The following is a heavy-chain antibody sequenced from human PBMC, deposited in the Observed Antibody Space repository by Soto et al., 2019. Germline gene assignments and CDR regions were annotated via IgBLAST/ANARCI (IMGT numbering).Heavy chain of an antibody. CDR1: GFTFSSYG. CDR2: ISYDGSNK. D-gene: IGHD2-15*01. Sequence: GGSLRLSCAASGFTFSSYGMHWVRQAPGKGLEWVAVISYDGSNKYYADSVKGRFTISRDNSKNTLYLQMNSLRAEDTAVYYCAKDGWEVRYCSGGSCYLLFDYWGQGTLVTVSS. CDR3: AKDGWEVRYCSGGSCYLLFDY. J-gene: IGHJ4*02. V-gene: IGHV3-30*18.